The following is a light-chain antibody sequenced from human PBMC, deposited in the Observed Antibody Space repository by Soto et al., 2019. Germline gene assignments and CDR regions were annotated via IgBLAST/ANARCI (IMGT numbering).Light chain of an antibody. V-gene: IGKV1-5*01. Sequence: DIRMTQSPSTLSASVGDRVTITCRASQTIVTWLAWYQQKPGKAPALLIHDASSLQSGVPSRFSGSGSGTEFTLTISSLQPDDFGTYYCQQYYSHSQTLGQGTKVDIK. J-gene: IGKJ1*01. CDR2: DAS. CDR3: QQYYSHSQT. CDR1: QTIVTW.